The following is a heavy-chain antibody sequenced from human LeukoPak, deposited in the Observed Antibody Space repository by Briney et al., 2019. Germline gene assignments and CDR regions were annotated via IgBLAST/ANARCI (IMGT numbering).Heavy chain of an antibody. Sequence: PGGSLRLSCAASGFTFGGYAMHWVRQAPGKGLEWVSGISWNSGSIGYADSVKGRFTISRDNAKNSLYLQMNSLRAEDTALYYCAKDTSLAVAGTFCWGQGTLVTVSS. V-gene: IGHV3-9*01. CDR1: GFTFGGYA. CDR2: ISWNSGSI. CDR3: AKDTSLAVAGTFC. D-gene: IGHD6-19*01. J-gene: IGHJ4*02.